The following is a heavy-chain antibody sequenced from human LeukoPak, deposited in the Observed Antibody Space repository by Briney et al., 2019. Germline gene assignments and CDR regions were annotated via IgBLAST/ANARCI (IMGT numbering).Heavy chain of an antibody. J-gene: IGHJ3*02. CDR2: INSDGFSI. Sequence: GGSLRLSCAASGLSFSSFAMSWVRQAPGKGLVWVSRINSDGFSIAYADSVKGRFTISRDNAKNTLYLHMNSLRAEDTAVYYCARFYGGSALDNWGQGTMVTVSS. CDR1: GLSFSSFA. D-gene: IGHD3-16*01. CDR3: ARFYGGSALDN. V-gene: IGHV3-74*01.